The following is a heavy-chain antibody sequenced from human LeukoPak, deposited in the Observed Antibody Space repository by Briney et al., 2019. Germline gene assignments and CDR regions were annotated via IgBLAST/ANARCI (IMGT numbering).Heavy chain of an antibody. CDR1: GFTFSSYS. J-gene: IGHJ4*02. V-gene: IGHV3-21*01. CDR2: ISSSSSYI. CDR3: AREYRRYSSSWYY. D-gene: IGHD6-13*01. Sequence: PGGSLRLSCAASGFTFSSYSMNWVRQAPGKGLEWVSSISSSSSYIYYADSVKGRFTISRDNAKNSLYLQMNSLRAEDTAVYYCAREYRRYSSSWYYWGQGTLVTVSS.